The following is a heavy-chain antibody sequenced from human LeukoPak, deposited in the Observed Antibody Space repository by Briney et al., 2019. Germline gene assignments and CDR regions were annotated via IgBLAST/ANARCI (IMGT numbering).Heavy chain of an antibody. CDR2: ISHSGNT. J-gene: IGHJ2*01. Sequence: PSETLPLTCAVSGLSISSGHYWAWIRQSPGKGMEWIGTISHSGNTHYNSSLKSRLAVSVDTSRNHFSLNLSSLTAADTAVYHCARARVVHYNFRSGLHWYFDVWGRGTLITVSS. V-gene: IGHV4-38-2*01. CDR1: GLSISSGHY. D-gene: IGHD3-3*01. CDR3: ARARVVHYNFRSGLHWYFDV.